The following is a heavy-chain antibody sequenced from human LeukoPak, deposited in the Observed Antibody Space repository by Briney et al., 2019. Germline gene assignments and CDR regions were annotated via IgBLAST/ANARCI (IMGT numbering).Heavy chain of an antibody. CDR3: ARREGSGWFDP. V-gene: IGHV4-59*01. Sequence: PSETLSLTCTVSGGSIRTYSWSWVRPSPGKGLELIGYISNSGNTNYNPSLKSRVTISVDTSKNQLSLKLSSVTAADTAVYYCARREGSGWFDPWGQGTLVTVSS. CDR1: GGSIRTYS. J-gene: IGHJ5*02. CDR2: ISNSGNT.